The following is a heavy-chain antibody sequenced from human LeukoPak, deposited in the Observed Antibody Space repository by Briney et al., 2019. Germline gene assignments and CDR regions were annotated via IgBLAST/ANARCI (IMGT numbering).Heavy chain of an antibody. V-gene: IGHV3-48*04. CDR2: ISSSSSTI. CDR1: GFTFSSYS. CDR3: ARDRSEDYYYYMGV. Sequence: GGSLRLSCAASGFTFSSYSMNWVRQAPGKGLEWVSYISSSSSTIYYADSVKGRFTISRDNAKNSLYLQMNSLRAEDTAVYYCARDRSEDYYYYMGVWGKGTTVTVSS. J-gene: IGHJ6*03.